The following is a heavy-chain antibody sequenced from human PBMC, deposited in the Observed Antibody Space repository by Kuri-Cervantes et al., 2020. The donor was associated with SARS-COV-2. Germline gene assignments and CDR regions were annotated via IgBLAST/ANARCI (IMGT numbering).Heavy chain of an antibody. J-gene: IGHJ4*02. CDR3: ARHIIAARPLVDY. D-gene: IGHD6-6*01. V-gene: IGHV4-39*01. CDR1: GGPISSSSYY. Sequence: SETLSLTCTVSGGPISSSSYYWGWIRQPPGKGLEWVGSIYYSGSTYYNPSLKSRVTISVDTSKNQFSLKLSSVTAADTAVYYCARHIIAARPLVDYWGQGTLVTVSS. CDR2: IYYSGST.